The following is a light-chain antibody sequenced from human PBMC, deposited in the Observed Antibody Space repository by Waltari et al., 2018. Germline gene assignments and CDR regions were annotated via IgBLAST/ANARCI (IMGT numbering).Light chain of an antibody. CDR2: DVS. V-gene: IGLV2-11*01. J-gene: IGLJ2*01. Sequence: QSALTQPRSVSGSPGQSVTISCTGTSSDVGGYNYVSWYQQHPGKAPKLMIYDVSKRPSGVPDRLSGSKSGNTASLTISGLQTEDEADYYCCAFAGSHTYVVFGGGTKLTVL. CDR3: CAFAGSHTYVV. CDR1: SSDVGGYNY.